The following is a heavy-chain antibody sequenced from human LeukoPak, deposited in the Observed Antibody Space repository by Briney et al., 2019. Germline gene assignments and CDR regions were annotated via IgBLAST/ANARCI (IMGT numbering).Heavy chain of an antibody. D-gene: IGHD2-21*02. Sequence: PGGSLRLSCAASGFTFSSYAMSWVRQAPGKGLEWVSAISGSGGSTYYADSVKGRFTISRDNSKNTLYLQMNSLRAEDTAVYYCAKGLVNCGGDCYSGGMDVWSQGTTVTVSS. V-gene: IGHV3-23*01. J-gene: IGHJ6*02. CDR1: GFTFSSYA. CDR3: AKGLVNCGGDCYSGGMDV. CDR2: ISGSGGST.